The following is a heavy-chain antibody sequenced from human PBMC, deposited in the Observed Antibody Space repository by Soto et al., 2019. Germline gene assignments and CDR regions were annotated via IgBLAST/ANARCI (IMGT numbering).Heavy chain of an antibody. Sequence: PGGSLRLSCAASGFSFSINGMHWVRQAPGKGLEWVAVIWFDGSNKYYTDSVKGRFTISRDNSKNMMYLQMNSLRVEDTAVYHCARDRTTVTSNYYSMDVWGQGTTVTVSS. CDR2: IWFDGSNK. J-gene: IGHJ6*02. D-gene: IGHD3-9*01. V-gene: IGHV3-33*01. CDR3: ARDRTTVTSNYYSMDV. CDR1: GFSFSING.